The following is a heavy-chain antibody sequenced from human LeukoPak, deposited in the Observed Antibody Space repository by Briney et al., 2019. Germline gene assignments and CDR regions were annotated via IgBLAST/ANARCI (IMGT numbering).Heavy chain of an antibody. CDR2: IYYSGST. J-gene: IGHJ4*02. V-gene: IGHV4-59*02. CDR1: GGSVSGYY. CDR3: ARANSYVHAFDY. D-gene: IGHD5-18*01. Sequence: SETLSLTCVVSGGSVSGYYWGWIRQPPGRGLEWIGYIYYSGSTNYNPSLKSRVTISVDTSKNQFSLKLSSVTAADTAVYYCARANSYVHAFDYWGQGTLVTVSS.